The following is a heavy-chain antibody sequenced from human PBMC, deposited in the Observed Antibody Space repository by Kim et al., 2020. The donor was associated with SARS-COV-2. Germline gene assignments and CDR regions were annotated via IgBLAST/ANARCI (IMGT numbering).Heavy chain of an antibody. D-gene: IGHD3-16*01. Sequence: SETLSLTCTVSGGSISNGGFYWTWIRQHPGKGLEWLGYIYSTGSTYYNPSLRSRLSISLDKSKNQFSLNLTSVTAADTAMYYCARPLRGGVGGGLSWGQGSLVPVSS. CDR2: IYSTGST. J-gene: IGHJ4*02. V-gene: IGHV4-31*03. CDR1: GGSISNGGFY. CDR3: ARPLRGGVGGGLS.